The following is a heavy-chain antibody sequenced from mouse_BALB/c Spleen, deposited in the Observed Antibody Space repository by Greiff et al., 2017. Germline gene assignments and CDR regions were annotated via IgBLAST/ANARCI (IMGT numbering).Heavy chain of an antibody. V-gene: IGHV14-1*02. D-gene: IGHD2-1*01. CDR2: IDPENGNT. J-gene: IGHJ4*01. Sequence: EVQLQQSGAELVRPGALVKLSCKASGFNIKDYYMHWVKQRPEQGLEWIGWIDPENGNTIYDPKFQGKASITADTSSNTAYLQLSSLTSEDTAVYYGAKCPQPGCYYGNYGDYAMDDWGEGTSVTVSS. CDR1: GFNIKDYY. CDR3: AKCPQPGCYYGNYGDYAMDD.